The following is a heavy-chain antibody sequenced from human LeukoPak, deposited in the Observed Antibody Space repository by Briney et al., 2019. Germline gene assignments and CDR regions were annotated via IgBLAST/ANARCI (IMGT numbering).Heavy chain of an antibody. Sequence: GGSLRLSCAASGFTFRRYDMHWVRQATGKGLEWVSAIGTAGDTYYAGSVKGRFTISREDDKNSFYLQMNSLTAGDTAVYHCARVRGNGWLYFFDYWGQGTLVTVSS. CDR2: IGTAGDT. D-gene: IGHD3-10*01. J-gene: IGHJ4*02. CDR1: GFTFRRYD. V-gene: IGHV3-13*04. CDR3: ARVRGNGWLYFFDY.